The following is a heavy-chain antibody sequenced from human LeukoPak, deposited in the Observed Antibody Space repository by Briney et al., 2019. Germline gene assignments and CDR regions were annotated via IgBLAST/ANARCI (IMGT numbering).Heavy chain of an antibody. J-gene: IGHJ4*02. V-gene: IGHV3-30*04. D-gene: IGHD3-3*01. CDR2: ISYAGSNK. Sequence: GRSLRLSCAASGFTFSSYAMHWVRQAPGKGLEWVAVISYAGSNKYYADSVKGRFTISRDNSKNTLYLQMNSLRAEDTAVYYCASNPNITIFGVVSTWGQGTLVTVSS. CDR1: GFTFSSYA. CDR3: ASNPNITIFGVVST.